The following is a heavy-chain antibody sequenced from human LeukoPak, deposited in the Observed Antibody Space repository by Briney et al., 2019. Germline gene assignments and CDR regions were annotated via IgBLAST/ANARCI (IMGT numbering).Heavy chain of an antibody. CDR2: VSGNSGIT. Sequence: GGSLRLSCAASGFTFSSYAMSWVRQAPGKGLEWVSVVSGNSGITYYADSVKGRFTISRDNSKNTLYLQVNSLRAEDTAVYYCAKRFGELPYFDYWGQGTLVTVSS. CDR1: GFTFSSYA. V-gene: IGHV3-23*01. D-gene: IGHD3-10*01. CDR3: AKRFGELPYFDY. J-gene: IGHJ4*02.